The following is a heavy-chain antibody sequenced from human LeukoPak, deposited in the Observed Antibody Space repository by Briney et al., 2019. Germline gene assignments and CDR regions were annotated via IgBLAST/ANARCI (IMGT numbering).Heavy chain of an antibody. Sequence: GVLRLSCAASGFTFSSYAMSWVRQAPGKGLEWVSAISGSGGSTYYADSVKGRFTISRDNSKSTLYLQMNSLRAEDTAVYYCAKDGKTTVTTLDYFDYWGQGTLVTVSS. D-gene: IGHD4-17*01. J-gene: IGHJ4*02. CDR2: ISGSGGST. CDR1: GFTFSSYA. CDR3: AKDGKTTVTTLDYFDY. V-gene: IGHV3-23*01.